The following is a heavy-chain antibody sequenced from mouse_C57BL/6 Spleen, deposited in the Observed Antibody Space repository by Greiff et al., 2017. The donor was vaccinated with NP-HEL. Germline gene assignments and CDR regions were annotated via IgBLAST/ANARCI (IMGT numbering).Heavy chain of an antibody. V-gene: IGHV5-12*01. D-gene: IGHD1-1*01. CDR1: GFTFSDYY. CDR3: ARGGTCGSSYDWYFDV. Sequence: DVMLVESGGGLVQPGGSLKLSCAASGFTFSDYYMYWVRQTPEKRLEWVAYISNGGGSTYYPDTVKGRFTISRDNAKNTLYLQMSRLQSEDTAMYYCARGGTCGSSYDWYFDVWGTGTTVTVSS. J-gene: IGHJ1*03. CDR2: ISNGGGST.